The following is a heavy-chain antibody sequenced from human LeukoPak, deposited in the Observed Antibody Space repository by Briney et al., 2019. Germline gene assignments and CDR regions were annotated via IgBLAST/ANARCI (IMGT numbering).Heavy chain of an antibody. CDR3: ARTGGRDGYGFDY. CDR2: VRYDGSNK. Sequence: GGSLRLSCAASGFTFSSHGMHGVRQTPDKGLEWVAAVRYDGSNKYYADSVKGRLTISRDNSKNTLYLQMNSLRAEDTAVYYCARTGGRDGYGFDYWGQGTLVTVSP. D-gene: IGHD5-24*01. J-gene: IGHJ4*02. V-gene: IGHV3-33*01. CDR1: GFTFSSHG.